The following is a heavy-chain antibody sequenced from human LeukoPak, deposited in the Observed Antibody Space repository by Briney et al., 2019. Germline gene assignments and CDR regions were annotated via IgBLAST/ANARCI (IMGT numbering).Heavy chain of an antibody. D-gene: IGHD3-10*02. J-gene: IGHJ6*04. CDR3: AELGITMIGGV. CDR1: GFTFSSYE. CDR2: ISSSCSTI. V-gene: IGHV3-48*03. Sequence: GVSLRLSCAASGFTFSSYEMNWVRQAPGKGLEWVTYISSSCSTIYYAESLKGRFTISRDNAKNSLYLKMNSLRSEHTAVSYCAELGITMIGGVWGKGNTVTISS.